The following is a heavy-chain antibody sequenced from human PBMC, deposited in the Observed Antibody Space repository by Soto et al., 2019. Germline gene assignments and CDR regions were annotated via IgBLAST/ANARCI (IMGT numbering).Heavy chain of an antibody. CDR1: GGSFSGYY. J-gene: IGHJ4*02. D-gene: IGHD1-1*01. V-gene: IGHV4-34*01. CDR2: INHSGST. CDR3: AREDNLDY. Sequence: SETLSLTCAVYGGSFSGYYWSWIRQPPGKGLELIGEINHSGSTNYNPSLKSRVTISVDTSKNQFSLKLSSVTAADTAVYYCAREDNLDYWGQGTLVTVSS.